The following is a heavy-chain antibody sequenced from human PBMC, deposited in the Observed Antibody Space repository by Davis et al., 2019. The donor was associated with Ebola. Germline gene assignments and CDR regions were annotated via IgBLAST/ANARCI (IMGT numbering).Heavy chain of an antibody. CDR3: ARRAYGSSLLYYSMDV. Sequence: GESLKISCQGSGYSFANYWIAWVRQMPGKGLEWMGLIYPGDSDTRNSPSFQGQVTISVDKSINTVYLQWSSLKASDTATYYCARRAYGSSLLYYSMDVWGKGTTVIVSS. D-gene: IGHD6-6*01. J-gene: IGHJ6*03. CDR2: IYPGDSDT. V-gene: IGHV5-51*01. CDR1: GYSFANYW.